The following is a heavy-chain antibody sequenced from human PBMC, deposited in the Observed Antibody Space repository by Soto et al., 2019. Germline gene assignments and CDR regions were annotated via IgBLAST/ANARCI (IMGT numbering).Heavy chain of an antibody. CDR3: ARVYCSGGSCYSIDS. CDR1: GYTFTSYY. CDR2: INPSGGSS. J-gene: IGHJ4*02. Sequence: QVQLVQSGAEVKKPGASVKVSCKASGYTFTSYYMHWVRQAPGQGLEWMGIINPSGGSSSYAQKFQGRVTMTRDTSTSTVYMQLSSLRSENTAVYYCARVYCSGGSCYSIDSWGQGTLVTVSS. D-gene: IGHD2-15*01. V-gene: IGHV1-46*03.